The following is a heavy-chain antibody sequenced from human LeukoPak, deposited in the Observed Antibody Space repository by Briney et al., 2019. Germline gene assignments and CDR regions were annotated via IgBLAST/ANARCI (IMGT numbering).Heavy chain of an antibody. CDR1: GYTFTGYY. Sequence: ASVKVSCKASGYTFTGYYMHWVRQAPGRGLEWMGIINPSGGSTSYSQKFQGRVTMTRDTSTSTVYMELSSLRSEDTAVYYCAKDTEMNRDCYAMDVWGQGTTVTVSS. CDR2: INPSGGST. D-gene: IGHD3-10*01. CDR3: AKDTEMNRDCYAMDV. V-gene: IGHV1-46*01. J-gene: IGHJ6*02.